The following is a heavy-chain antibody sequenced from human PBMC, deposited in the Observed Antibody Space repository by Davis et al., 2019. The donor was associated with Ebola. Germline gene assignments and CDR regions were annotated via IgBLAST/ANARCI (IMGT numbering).Heavy chain of an antibody. J-gene: IGHJ4*02. CDR1: GYSFTTYW. V-gene: IGHV5-51*01. D-gene: IGHD3-10*01. CDR2: IYPGDSDT. Sequence: GESLKISCKGSGYSFTTYWIGWVRQMPGKGLEWMGIIYPGDSDTRYSPSFQGQVTISADKSINTAYLQWSSLKASDTAMYYCVRRADGSGSYYRIFDYWGQGTLVTVSS. CDR3: VRRADGSGSYYRIFDY.